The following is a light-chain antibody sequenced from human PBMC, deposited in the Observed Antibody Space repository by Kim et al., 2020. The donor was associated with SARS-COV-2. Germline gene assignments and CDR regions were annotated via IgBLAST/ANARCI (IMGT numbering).Light chain of an antibody. Sequence: IVLTQSPATLSSSPGETATPSCAASHSVSTFLAWYQQNPGQPPRLLIYASSNRAPGIPARFSGSASGTDFTLTISSLEPDVSAVYYCQQRSSWPLTFGGGTKVDIK. CDR2: ASS. J-gene: IGKJ4*01. CDR1: HSVSTF. CDR3: QQRSSWPLT. V-gene: IGKV3-11*01.